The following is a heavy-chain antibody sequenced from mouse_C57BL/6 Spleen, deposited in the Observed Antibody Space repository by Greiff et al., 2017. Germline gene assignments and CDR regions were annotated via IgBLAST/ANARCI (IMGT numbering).Heavy chain of an antibody. Sequence: EVMLVESGGDLVKPGGSLKLSCAASGFTFSSYGMSWVRQTPDKRLEWVATISSGGSYTYYPDSVKGRFTISRDNAKNTLYLQMSSLKSEDTAMYYCAREKILDYAMDYWGQGTSVTVSS. CDR2: ISSGGSYT. CDR1: GFTFSSYG. J-gene: IGHJ4*01. CDR3: AREKILDYAMDY. V-gene: IGHV5-6*01.